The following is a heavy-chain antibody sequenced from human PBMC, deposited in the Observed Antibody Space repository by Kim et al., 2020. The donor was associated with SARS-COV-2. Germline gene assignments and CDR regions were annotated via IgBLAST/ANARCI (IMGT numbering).Heavy chain of an antibody. V-gene: IGHV4-4*02. CDR1: GGSISSSNW. CDR2: IYHSGST. J-gene: IGHJ5*02. CDR3: ARGVEWDTAMVTRLVPFDP. D-gene: IGHD5-18*01. Sequence: SETLSLTCAVSGGSISSSNWWSWVRQPPGKGLEWIGEIYHSGSTNYNPSLKSRVTISVDKSKNQFSLKLSSVTAADTAVYYCARGVEWDTAMVTRLVPFDPWGQGTLVTVSS.